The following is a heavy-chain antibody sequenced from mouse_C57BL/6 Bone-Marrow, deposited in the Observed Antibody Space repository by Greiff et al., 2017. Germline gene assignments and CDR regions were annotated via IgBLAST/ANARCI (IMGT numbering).Heavy chain of an antibody. CDR2: IDPANGDT. CDR1: GFNFQDDY. V-gene: IGHV14-4*01. Sequence: VQLQQSGAELVRPGASVKLSCTASGFNFQDDYMPWVKQRPDQGLEWIGWIDPANGDTEYASKFQGKATITADTSANTAYLHLSRLTSEDTAVYYCTTLVCFGVWGTGTTVTVSS. J-gene: IGHJ1*03. CDR3: TTLVCFGV.